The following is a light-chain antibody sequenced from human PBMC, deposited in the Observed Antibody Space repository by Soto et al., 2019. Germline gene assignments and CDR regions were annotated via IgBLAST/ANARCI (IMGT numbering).Light chain of an antibody. CDR3: SSYAGTYTPNWV. V-gene: IGLV2-11*01. J-gene: IGLJ3*02. Sequence: QSALTQPRSVSGSPGQSVTISCTGTSSDVGGYNYVSWYQQHPGKAPKLMIYDVNQRPSGVPDRFSGSKSGNTASLTISGLQAEDEADYYCSSYAGTYTPNWVFGGGTKVTVL. CDR1: SSDVGGYNY. CDR2: DVN.